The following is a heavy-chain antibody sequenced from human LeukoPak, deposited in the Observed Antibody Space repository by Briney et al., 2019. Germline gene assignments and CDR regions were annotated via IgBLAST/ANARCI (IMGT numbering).Heavy chain of an antibody. CDR1: GFTFSSYA. V-gene: IGHV3-30*01. CDR2: ISYDGSNK. Sequence: PGRSLRLSCAASGFTFSSYAMHWVRQAPGKGLEWVAVISYDGSNKYYADSVKGRFTISRDNSKNTLNLQMNSLRAEDTAVYYCARALTARGYSSSLDYWGQGTLVTVSS. J-gene: IGHJ4*02. D-gene: IGHD6-6*01. CDR3: ARALTARGYSSSLDY.